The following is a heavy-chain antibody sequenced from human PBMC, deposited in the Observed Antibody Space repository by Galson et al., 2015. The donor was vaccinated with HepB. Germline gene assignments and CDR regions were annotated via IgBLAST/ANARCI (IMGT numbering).Heavy chain of an antibody. CDR1: GGSISSSSYY. CDR2: IYYSGST. Sequence: ETLSLTCTVSGGSISSSSYYWGWIRQPPGKGLEWIGSIYYSGSTYYNPSLKSRVTISVDTPKNQFSLKLSSVTAADTAVYYCARAVRGGVVYFDYWGQGTLVTVSS. V-gene: IGHV4-39*01. J-gene: IGHJ4*02. D-gene: IGHD2-21*01. CDR3: ARAVRGGVVYFDY.